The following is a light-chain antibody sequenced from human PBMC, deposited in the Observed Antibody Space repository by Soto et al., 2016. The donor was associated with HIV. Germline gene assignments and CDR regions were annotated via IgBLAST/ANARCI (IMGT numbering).Light chain of an antibody. V-gene: IGKV1-39*01. Sequence: DIQMTQSPSSLSASVGDRVTITCRASQGIGRFLNWYQQIAGKAPNLLIYDASTLQSGVPSRFSGSGSGTDFTLIISSLQPEDFATYYCQQYYSYPWTFGQGTKVEI. CDR2: DAS. J-gene: IGKJ1*01. CDR1: QGIGRF. CDR3: QQYYSYPWT.